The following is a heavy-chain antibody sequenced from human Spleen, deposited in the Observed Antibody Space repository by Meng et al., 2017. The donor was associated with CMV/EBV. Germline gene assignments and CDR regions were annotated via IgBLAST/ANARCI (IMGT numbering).Heavy chain of an antibody. CDR3: ARDLQTGGGAFEI. CDR2: IYHSGST. D-gene: IGHD2-8*02. Sequence: GSLRLSCTVSGGSISSSNWWSWVRQPPGKGLEWIGEIYHSGSTNYNPSLKSRVTISLDTSKNQFSLKLTSVTAADTAVYFCARDLQTGGGAFEIWGQGTMVTVSS. J-gene: IGHJ3*02. CDR1: GGSISSSNW. V-gene: IGHV4-4*01.